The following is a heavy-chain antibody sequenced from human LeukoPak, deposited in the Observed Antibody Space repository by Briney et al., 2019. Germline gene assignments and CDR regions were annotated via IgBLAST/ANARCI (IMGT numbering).Heavy chain of an antibody. V-gene: IGHV1-46*01. CDR1: GYTFTGYY. CDR3: ARGGWTNAFDI. CDR2: INPSGGST. Sequence: ASAKVSCKASGYTFTGYYMHWVRQAPGQGLEWMGIINPSGGSTSYAQKFQGRVTMTRDMSTSTVYMELSSLRSEDTAVYYCARGGWTNAFDIWGQGTMVTVSS. J-gene: IGHJ3*02. D-gene: IGHD6-19*01.